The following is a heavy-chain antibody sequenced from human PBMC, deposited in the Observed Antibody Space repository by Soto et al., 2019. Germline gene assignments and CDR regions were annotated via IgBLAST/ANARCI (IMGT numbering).Heavy chain of an antibody. D-gene: IGHD6-6*01. V-gene: IGHV3-23*01. Sequence: PGGSLRLSCAASGFTFSSYAMSWVRQAPGKGLEWVSAISGSGGSTYYADSVKGRFTISRDNSKNTLYLQMNSLRAEDTAVYYCAKDLYSSSDRNYYFDDWGQGTRVTVAS. J-gene: IGHJ4*02. CDR2: ISGSGGST. CDR3: AKDLYSSSDRNYYFDD. CDR1: GFTFSSYA.